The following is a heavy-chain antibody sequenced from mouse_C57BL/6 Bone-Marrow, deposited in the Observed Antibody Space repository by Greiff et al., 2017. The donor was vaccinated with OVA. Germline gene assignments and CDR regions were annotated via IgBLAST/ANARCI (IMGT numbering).Heavy chain of an antibody. Sequence: DVHLVESGGGLVQPKGSLKLSCAASGFSFNTYAMNWVRQAPRKGLEWVARIRSKSNNYATYYADSVKDRFTISRDDSESMLYLQMNNLKTEDTAMYYCVRHDVYWYFDVWGTGTTVTVSS. CDR3: VRHDVYWYFDV. V-gene: IGHV10-1*01. J-gene: IGHJ1*03. CDR1: GFSFNTYA. D-gene: IGHD2-3*01. CDR2: IRSKSNNYAT.